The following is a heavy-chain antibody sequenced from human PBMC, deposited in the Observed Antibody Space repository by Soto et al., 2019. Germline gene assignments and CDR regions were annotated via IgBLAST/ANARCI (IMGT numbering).Heavy chain of an antibody. J-gene: IGHJ2*01. CDR3: DCLGYCISTRCYRRYWYFAL. V-gene: IGHV4-4*02. CDR1: GGSISSSNW. D-gene: IGHD2-2*03. CDR2: IYHSGST. Sequence: QVQLQESGPGLVKPSGTLSLTCAVSGGSISSSNWWSWVRQPPGKGLEWIGEIYHSGSTNYNPSLKSRVTISVDRSKDQFSLDLSCVTAEDSAVYYCDCLGYCISTRCYRRYWYFALWCRGTLVTVCS.